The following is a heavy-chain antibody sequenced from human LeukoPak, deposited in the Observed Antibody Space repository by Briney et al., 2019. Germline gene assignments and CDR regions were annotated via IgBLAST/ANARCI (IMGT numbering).Heavy chain of an antibody. CDR2: MYGDMRDI. J-gene: IGHJ5*02. D-gene: IGHD5-12*01. CDR3: ARDLGLRGST. V-gene: IGHV3-74*01. Sequence: GGSLRLSCEASGLTFSNSWMHWVRQIPGKGLVWVSRMYGDMRDISYADSVKGRLTIPRDNAKNTVYLQMNSLRGEDTAVYYCARDLGLRGSTWGQGTLVTVSS. CDR1: GLTFSNSW.